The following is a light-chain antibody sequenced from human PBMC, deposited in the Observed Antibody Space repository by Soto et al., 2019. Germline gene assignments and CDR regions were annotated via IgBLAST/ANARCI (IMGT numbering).Light chain of an antibody. CDR1: QGVSSN. CDR2: GAS. Sequence: EIVMTQSPATLSVSPGERATLSCRASQGVSSNLAWYQQKPGQAPRLLIYGASTRATGIPARFSGSGSGTEFTLTISSLQSEDFAVYYCQQYNNRQTFGQGTKV. V-gene: IGKV3-15*01. J-gene: IGKJ1*01. CDR3: QQYNNRQT.